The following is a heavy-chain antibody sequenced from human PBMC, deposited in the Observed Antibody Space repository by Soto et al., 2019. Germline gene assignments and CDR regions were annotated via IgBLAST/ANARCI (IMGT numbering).Heavy chain of an antibody. V-gene: IGHV4-39*01. D-gene: IGHD1-26*01. J-gene: IGHJ5*02. CDR2: IYYSGST. Sequence: TLSLTCTVSGGSITSSSYYWGWIRQPPGKGLEWIGSIYYSGSTYYNPSLKSRVTISVDTSKNQFSLKLSSVTAADTAVYYCATQEVGGTYVYTFDPWGQGTLVTVSS. CDR1: GGSITSSSYY. CDR3: ATQEVGGTYVYTFDP.